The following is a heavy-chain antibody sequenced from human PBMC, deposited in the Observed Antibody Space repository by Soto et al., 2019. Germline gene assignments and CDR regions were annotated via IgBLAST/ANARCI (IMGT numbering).Heavy chain of an antibody. CDR2: INHVGSEI. CDR3: ARDPAWGSLDY. CDR1: GFTCSSSW. Sequence: PGGSLRLSCAASGFTCSSSWMSWVRQAPGKRLEWVADINHVGSEILYVDSVKGRFTVSRDNTKNSVYLQMNSLRVEDTALYYCARDPAWGSLDYWGLGTLVTVSS. D-gene: IGHD7-27*01. J-gene: IGHJ4*02. V-gene: IGHV3-7*01.